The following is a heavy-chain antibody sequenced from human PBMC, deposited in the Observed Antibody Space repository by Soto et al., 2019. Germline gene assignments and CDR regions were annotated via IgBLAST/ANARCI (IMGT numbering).Heavy chain of an antibody. D-gene: IGHD4-17*01. V-gene: IGHV1-69*06. CDR2: TNGNLGTG. CDR1: GGTFSSYP. J-gene: IGHJ4*02. CDR3: ARRDSHGYFRYFDN. Sequence: QVQLVQSGDEVKKPGSSVKVSCKASGGTFSSYPISWVRQAPGQGLEWMGGTNGNLGTGNYAQKFRGRLTITTDISTTTAYMELSSLTSEDTAVYYCARRDSHGYFRYFDNWGQGTLVTVSS.